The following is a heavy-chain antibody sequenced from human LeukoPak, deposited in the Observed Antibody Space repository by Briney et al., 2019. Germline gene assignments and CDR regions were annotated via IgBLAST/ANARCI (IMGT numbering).Heavy chain of an antibody. CDR3: ARAYDFWSGFHWFDP. CDR2: IYYSGST. V-gene: IGHV4-59*12. Sequence: SETLSLTCTVSGGSISSYYWSWIRQPPGKGLEWIGYIYYSGSTNYNPSLKSRVTISVDTSKNQFSLKLSSVTAADTAVYYCARAYDFWSGFHWFDPWGQGTLVTVSS. J-gene: IGHJ5*02. CDR1: GGSISSYY. D-gene: IGHD3-3*01.